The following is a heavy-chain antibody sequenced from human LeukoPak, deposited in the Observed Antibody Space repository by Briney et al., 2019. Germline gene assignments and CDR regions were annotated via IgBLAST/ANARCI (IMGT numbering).Heavy chain of an antibody. J-gene: IGHJ4*02. D-gene: IGHD3-10*01. CDR1: GFTFSSYG. V-gene: IGHV3-33*01. CDR3: ARAVPFVDC. Sequence: GGSLRLSCAASGFTFSSYGMHWVRQAPGKGLEWVAVIWYDGSNKYYADSVKGRFTISRDNAKNSLYLQMNSLRAEDTAVYYCARAVPFVDCYGQGTLVTVSS. CDR2: IWYDGSNK.